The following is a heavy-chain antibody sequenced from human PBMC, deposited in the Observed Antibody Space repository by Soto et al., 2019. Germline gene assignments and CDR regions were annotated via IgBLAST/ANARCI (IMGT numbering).Heavy chain of an antibody. CDR3: ARAAIHGSSWYFWFDP. Sequence: QVQLVQSGSEVKMPGSPVKVSCKTSGGTFSRHAVNWVRESPGQGLECMGGIIPMFGTTNYAQKFKGRVTISADESTSTAYMELSSLRSEDASVYYCARAAIHGSSWYFWFDPWGQGTLVTVSS. CDR1: GGTFSRHA. D-gene: IGHD6-13*01. J-gene: IGHJ5*02. CDR2: IIPMFGTT. V-gene: IGHV1-69*01.